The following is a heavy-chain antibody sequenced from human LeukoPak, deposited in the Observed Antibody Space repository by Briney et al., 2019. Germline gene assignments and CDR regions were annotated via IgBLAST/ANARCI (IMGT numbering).Heavy chain of an antibody. CDR2: INHSGST. V-gene: IGHV4-34*01. CDR3: ARHGYSSSWYYFDY. CDR1: GGSFSGYY. Sequence: SETLSLTCAVYGGSFSGYYWSWIRQPPGKGLEWIGEINHSGSTNYNPSLKSRVTISVDTSKNQFSLKVSSVTAADTAVYYCARHGYSSSWYYFDYWGQGTLVTVPS. J-gene: IGHJ4*02. D-gene: IGHD6-13*01.